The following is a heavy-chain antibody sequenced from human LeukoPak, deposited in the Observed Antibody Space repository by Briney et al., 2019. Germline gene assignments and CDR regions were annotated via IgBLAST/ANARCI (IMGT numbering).Heavy chain of an antibody. CDR2: ISGDGGST. D-gene: IGHD2-15*01. V-gene: IGHV3-43*02. Sequence: PGGSLRLSCAASGFTFDDYAMHWVRQAPGKGLEWVSLISGDGGSTYYADSVKGRFTISRDNSKNTLYLQMNSLRAEDTAVYYCAKADCSGGSCPLGDYWGQGTLVTVSS. CDR3: AKADCSGGSCPLGDY. J-gene: IGHJ4*02. CDR1: GFTFDDYA.